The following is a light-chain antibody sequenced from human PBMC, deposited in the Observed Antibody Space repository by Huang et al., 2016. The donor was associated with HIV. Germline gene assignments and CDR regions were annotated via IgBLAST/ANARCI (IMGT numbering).Light chain of an antibody. CDR2: AAS. CDR1: QNVNTY. CDR3: QQRFSTTIT. J-gene: IGKJ5*01. V-gene: IGKV1-39*01. Sequence: DIQMTQSLSFLSASVGDSVTLACRASQNVNTYLNWYRQQPGQAPRLLIFAASRLRSGVPSRFSGSGSGTEFTLTISSLQLEDFATYYCQQRFSTTITFGQGTRLDIK.